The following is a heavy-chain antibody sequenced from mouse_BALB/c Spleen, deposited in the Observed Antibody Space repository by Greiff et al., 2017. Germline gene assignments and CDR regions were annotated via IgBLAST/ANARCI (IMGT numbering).Heavy chain of an antibody. CDR3: AKNPAWFAY. Sequence: EVMLVESGGGLVKPGGSLKLSCAASGFTFSSYAMSWVRQSPEKRLEWVAEISSGGSYTYYPDTVTGRFTISRDNAKNTLYLEMSSLRSEDTAMYYCAKNPAWFAYWGQGTLVTVSA. J-gene: IGHJ3*01. V-gene: IGHV5-9-4*01. CDR1: GFTFSSYA. CDR2: ISSGGSYT.